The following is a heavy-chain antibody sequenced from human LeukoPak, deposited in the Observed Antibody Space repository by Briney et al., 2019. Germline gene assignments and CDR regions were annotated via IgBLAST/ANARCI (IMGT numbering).Heavy chain of an antibody. Sequence: PGGSLRLSCAATGLTVSTNYMSWDRQAPGKGLEWVSAISGSGGDTYYTDSVKGRFTISRDNSKTTVYLQMNSLRTEDTAEYYCAKEGRLTVAAVVVENYFDCWGQGTPVTVSA. CDR1: GLTVSTNY. CDR2: ISGSGGDT. V-gene: IGHV3-23*01. CDR3: AKEGRLTVAAVVVENYFDC. D-gene: IGHD3-22*01. J-gene: IGHJ4*02.